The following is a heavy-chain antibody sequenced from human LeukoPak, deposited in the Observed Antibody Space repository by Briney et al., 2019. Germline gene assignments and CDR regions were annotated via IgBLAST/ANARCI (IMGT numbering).Heavy chain of an antibody. CDR3: ARYPVHDFWNGYYPVSWFDP. CDR2: MYYSGST. CDR1: GGSISSGDYY. Sequence: SQTLSLTCTVSGGSISSGDYYWSWIRQPPGKGLEWIAYMYYSGSTNYNPSLKSRVTISVDTSKNQFSLKLSSVTAADTAVYYCARYPVHDFWNGYYPVSWFDPWGQGTLVTVSS. V-gene: IGHV4-30-4*01. D-gene: IGHD3-3*01. J-gene: IGHJ5*02.